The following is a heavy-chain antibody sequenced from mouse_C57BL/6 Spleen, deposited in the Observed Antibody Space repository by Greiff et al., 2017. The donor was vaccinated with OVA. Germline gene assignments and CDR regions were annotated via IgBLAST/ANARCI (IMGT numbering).Heavy chain of an antibody. D-gene: IGHD2-5*01. CDR1: GYTFTSYD. J-gene: IGHJ4*01. V-gene: IGHV1-85*01. CDR3: ARSYYSNYRAMDY. CDR2: IYPRDGST. Sequence: VKLMESGPELVKPGASVKLSCKASGYTFTSYDINWVKQRPGQGLEWIGWIYPRDGSTKYNEKFKGKATLTVDTSSSTAYMELHSLTSEDSAVYFCARSYYSNYRAMDYWGQGTSVTVSS.